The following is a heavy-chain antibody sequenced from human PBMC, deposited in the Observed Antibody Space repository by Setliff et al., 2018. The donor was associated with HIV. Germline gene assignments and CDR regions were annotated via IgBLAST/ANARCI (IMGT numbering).Heavy chain of an antibody. J-gene: IGHJ4*02. V-gene: IGHV3-21*01. CDR2: ISSSNDYI. CDR1: GFTFSYYT. D-gene: IGHD2-8*01. CDR3: ATCLTNGPYDF. Sequence: PGGSLRLSCAASGFTFSYYTMNWVRQAPGKGLEWVSSISSSNDYIYYADSVKGRFTISRDNTKNSLSLQMNSLRAEDTAVYYCATCLTNGPYDFWGLGTLVTVSS.